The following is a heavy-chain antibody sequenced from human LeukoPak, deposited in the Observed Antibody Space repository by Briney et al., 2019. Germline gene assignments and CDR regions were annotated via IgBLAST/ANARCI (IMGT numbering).Heavy chain of an antibody. CDR1: GFTFSSYA. Sequence: TGGSPRLSCAASGFTFSSYAMHWVRQAPGKGLERVAVISYDVGNKYYADSVKGRFTISRDNSKNTLYLQMNSLRAEDTAVYYCARAYYDFWSGSLDVWGKGTTVTVSS. CDR2: ISYDVGNK. D-gene: IGHD3-3*01. V-gene: IGHV3-30*04. CDR3: ARAYYDFWSGSLDV. J-gene: IGHJ6*04.